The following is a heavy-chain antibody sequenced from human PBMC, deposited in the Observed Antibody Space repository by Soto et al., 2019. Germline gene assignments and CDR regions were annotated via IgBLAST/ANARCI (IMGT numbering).Heavy chain of an antibody. CDR1: GFTFSSYG. CDR3: AKDRRAGGNYGFYSDF. CDR2: SSATGAGT. Sequence: EVQLLESGGGLVQPGGSLRLSCAASGFTFSSYGMTWFRQAPGKGLEWVSFSSATGAGTYYSDSVKGRFTISRDNSKNTLYLQITGLRADDTAVYYCAKDRRAGGNYGFYSDFWGQGALVIVSS. D-gene: IGHD1-7*01. V-gene: IGHV3-23*01. J-gene: IGHJ4*02.